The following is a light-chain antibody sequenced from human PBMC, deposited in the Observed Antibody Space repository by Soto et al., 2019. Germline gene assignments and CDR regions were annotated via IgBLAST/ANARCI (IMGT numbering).Light chain of an antibody. CDR3: QQRSSWPRIT. CDR2: DAS. J-gene: IGKJ5*01. V-gene: IGKV3-11*01. CDR1: QSVTRSY. Sequence: EIVLTQSPGTLSLSPGERATLSCRASQSVTRSYLAWYQQKPGQAPRLLIYDASNRAPGIPARFSGSGSGTDFTLTISSLEPDDFAVYYCQQRSSWPRITFGQGTRLEIK.